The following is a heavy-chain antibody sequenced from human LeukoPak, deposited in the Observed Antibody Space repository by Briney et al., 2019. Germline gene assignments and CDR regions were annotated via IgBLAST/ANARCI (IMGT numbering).Heavy chain of an antibody. J-gene: IGHJ5*02. Sequence: GGSLRLSCAASGFTFSSYWMHWVRQAPGKGLVWVSRINTDGSSTSYADSVKGRFTISRDNAKNTLYLQMNSLRAEDTAVYYCARGRGSYYGWFDPWGQGTLVTVSS. V-gene: IGHV3-74*01. CDR1: GFTFSSYW. CDR3: ARGRGSYYGWFDP. CDR2: INTDGSST. D-gene: IGHD1-26*01.